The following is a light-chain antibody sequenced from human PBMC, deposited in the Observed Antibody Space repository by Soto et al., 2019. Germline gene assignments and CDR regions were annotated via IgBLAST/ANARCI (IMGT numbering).Light chain of an antibody. V-gene: IGKV3-11*01. CDR3: QQCSNWPLT. CDR1: QSVSSF. CDR2: DAS. Sequence: EIVLTQSPATLSLSPGERATLSCRASQSVSSFLAWYQQKPGQAPRLLIYDASNRATGIPARFSGSGSGTDSTLTISSLESEDFAAYYCQQCSNWPLTFGQGTKVDIK. J-gene: IGKJ1*01.